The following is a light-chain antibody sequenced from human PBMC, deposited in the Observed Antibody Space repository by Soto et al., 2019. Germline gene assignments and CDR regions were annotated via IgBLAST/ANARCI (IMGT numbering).Light chain of an antibody. CDR3: QQYNSYSVT. V-gene: IGKV1-5*01. CDR1: QSISSW. J-gene: IGKJ2*01. CDR2: DAS. Sequence: DIQMTQSPSTLSASVGDRVTITCRASQSISSWLAWYQQKPGKAPKLLIYDASSLESGVPSRFSGSGSGTEFTLTISSLQPDDFATYYCQQYNSYSVTYGQLTKLESK.